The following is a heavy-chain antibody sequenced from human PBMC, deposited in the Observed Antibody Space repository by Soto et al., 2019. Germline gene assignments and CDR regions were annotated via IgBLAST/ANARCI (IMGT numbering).Heavy chain of an antibody. Sequence: GGSLRLSCAASGFRVSSNYMSWVRQAPGKGLEWVSVIYSGGVTHYADSVKGRFLISRDNANNTLYLQMNSLRADDTVVYFCARDIPWLGYWGQGTLVTVSS. CDR2: IYSGGVT. J-gene: IGHJ4*02. V-gene: IGHV3-53*01. CDR1: GFRVSSNY. CDR3: ARDIPWLGY. D-gene: IGHD2-2*02.